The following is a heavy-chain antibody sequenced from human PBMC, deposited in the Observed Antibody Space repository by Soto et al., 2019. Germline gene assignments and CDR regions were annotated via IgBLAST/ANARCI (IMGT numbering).Heavy chain of an antibody. CDR1: GFTFSSYA. J-gene: IGHJ4*02. Sequence: GGSLRLSCAASGFTFSSYAMSWVRQAPGKGLEWVSAISGSGGSTYYADSVKGRFTISRDNSKNTLYLQMNSLRAEDTAVYYCAKYSGRWELLLLVYYFDYWGQGTLVTVS. CDR3: AKYSGRWELLLLVYYFDY. D-gene: IGHD1-26*01. CDR2: ISGSGGST. V-gene: IGHV3-23*01.